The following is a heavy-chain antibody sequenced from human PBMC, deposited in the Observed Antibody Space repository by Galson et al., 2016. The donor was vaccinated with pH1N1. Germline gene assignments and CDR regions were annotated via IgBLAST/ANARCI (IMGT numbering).Heavy chain of an antibody. D-gene: IGHD5-24*01. CDR2: INPSDTTT. V-gene: IGHV1-46*01. Sequence: SVKVSCKESGHKFSSYYIHWVRQAPGQGLERMGIINPSDTTTTYAQRLQARVTMTWDTSTSTVYMELSSLRSEDTAVYYCARDRGDEDNLPQLWLDYWGQGTLVTVSS. CDR1: GHKFSSYY. CDR3: ARDRGDEDNLPQLWLDY. J-gene: IGHJ4*02.